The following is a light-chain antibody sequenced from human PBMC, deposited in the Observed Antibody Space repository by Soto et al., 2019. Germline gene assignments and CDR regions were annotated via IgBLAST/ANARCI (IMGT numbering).Light chain of an antibody. CDR1: SSDVGGYNY. Sequence: QSVLTQPASVSGSPGQSITISCTGTSSDVGGYNYVSWYQQHPGKAPELMIYEVNNRPSGVSNRFSGSKSGNTASLTISGLQAEDEADYYCSSYTSSSTLVFGGGTKLTVL. CDR3: SSYTSSSTLV. CDR2: EVN. V-gene: IGLV2-14*01. J-gene: IGLJ2*01.